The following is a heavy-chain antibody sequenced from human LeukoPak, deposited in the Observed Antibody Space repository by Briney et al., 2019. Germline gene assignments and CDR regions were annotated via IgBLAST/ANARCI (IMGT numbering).Heavy chain of an antibody. J-gene: IGHJ6*04. V-gene: IGHV3-23*01. CDR2: ISNSGDDT. CDR3: AKRRGDV. CDR1: GFTFSHYA. Sequence: PGGSLRLSXVVSGFTFSHYAMTWVCQAPGKGLEWVSSISNSGDDTDYADSVKGRFTVSRDNSENSLYLQMNSLGVEDTAVYYCAKRRGDVWGKGTTVTVSS.